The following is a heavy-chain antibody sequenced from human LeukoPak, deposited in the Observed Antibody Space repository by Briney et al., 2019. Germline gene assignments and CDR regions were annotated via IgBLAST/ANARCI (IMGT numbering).Heavy chain of an antibody. D-gene: IGHD5-12*01. J-gene: IGHJ6*04. CDR1: GFTFSNYA. CDR2: ITGSGGNT. Sequence: GGSLRLSCVASGFTFSNYAMSWVRQAPGKGLEWASAITGSGGNTYYADSVKGRFTISRDNSKNTVFLQMNSLGAEDTALYYCAKDKEYSGFGPILSGYYYGMDVWGKGTTVTVSS. CDR3: AKDKEYSGFGPILSGYYYGMDV. V-gene: IGHV3-23*01.